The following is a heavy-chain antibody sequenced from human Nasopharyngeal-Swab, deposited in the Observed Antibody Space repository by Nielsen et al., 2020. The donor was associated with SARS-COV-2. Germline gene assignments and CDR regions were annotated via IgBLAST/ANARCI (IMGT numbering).Heavy chain of an antibody. J-gene: IGHJ4*02. V-gene: IGHV3-21*01. CDR1: GFTFSSYA. Sequence: GESLKISCAASGFTFSSYAMHWVRQAPGRGLEWVSSISSSSSYIYYADSVKGRFTISRDNAKNSLYLQMNSLRAEDTAVYYCARDPDYDILTGYYQDYWGQGTLVTVSS. D-gene: IGHD3-9*01. CDR3: ARDPDYDILTGYYQDY. CDR2: ISSSSSYI.